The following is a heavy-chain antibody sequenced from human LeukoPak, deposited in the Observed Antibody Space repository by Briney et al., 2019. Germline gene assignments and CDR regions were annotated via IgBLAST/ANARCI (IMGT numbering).Heavy chain of an antibody. D-gene: IGHD4-11*01. V-gene: IGHV1-69*05. J-gene: IGHJ6*03. CDR1: GGTFSSYA. CDR3: ASWTTPPDNYYYYMDF. Sequence: ASVKVSCKASGGTFSSYAISWVRQAPGQGLEWMGGIIPIFGTANYAQKFQGRVTITTDESTSTAYMELSSLRSEDTAVYYCASWTTPPDNYYYYMDFWGKGTTVTVSS. CDR2: IIPIFGTA.